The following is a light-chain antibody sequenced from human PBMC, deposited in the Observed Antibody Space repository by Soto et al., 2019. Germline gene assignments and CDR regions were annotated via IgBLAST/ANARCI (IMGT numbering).Light chain of an antibody. Sequence: EIVLTQSPGTLSLSPGERATLSCRASQSVSRSYLAWYQQKPGQAPRLLIYGASSRATGIPDRFSGSGFGTDFTLTISRLEPEDFAVYYCQQYGNSPWTFGQGTKVEIK. CDR2: GAS. CDR1: QSVSRSY. V-gene: IGKV3-20*01. J-gene: IGKJ1*01. CDR3: QQYGNSPWT.